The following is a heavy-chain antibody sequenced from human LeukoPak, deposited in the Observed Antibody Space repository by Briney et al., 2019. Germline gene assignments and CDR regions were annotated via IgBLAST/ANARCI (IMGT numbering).Heavy chain of an antibody. Sequence: PGGSLRLSCAASGFTFSNAWMSWVRQAPGKGLEWVSVISGSGGSTYYADSVKGRFTISRDNSKNTLYLQMNSLRAEDTAVYYCARVYFDSSGYPTTDYFDYWGQGTLVTVSS. V-gene: IGHV3-23*01. CDR1: GFTFSNAW. D-gene: IGHD3-22*01. CDR3: ARVYFDSSGYPTTDYFDY. CDR2: ISGSGGST. J-gene: IGHJ4*02.